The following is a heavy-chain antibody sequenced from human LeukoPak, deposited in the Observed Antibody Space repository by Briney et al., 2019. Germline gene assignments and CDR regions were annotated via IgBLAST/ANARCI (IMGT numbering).Heavy chain of an antibody. CDR1: EFPFSSHW. V-gene: IGHV3-74*01. J-gene: IGHJ4*02. CDR3: ARGIASSRSVAIDL. D-gene: IGHD6-13*01. CDR2: LSGDGSIT. Sequence: GGSLRLSCAASEFPFSSHWMYWVRQAPGKGLVWVARLSGDGSITRHADSVKGRFTISRDNAKSTLDLQMDSLRVEDTALYYCARGIASSRSVAIDLWGRGTLVVVSS.